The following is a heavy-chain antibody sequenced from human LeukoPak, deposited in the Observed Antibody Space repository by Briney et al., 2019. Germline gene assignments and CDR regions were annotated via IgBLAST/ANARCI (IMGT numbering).Heavy chain of an antibody. V-gene: IGHV1-8*01. CDR3: ARVSPRPGEKRIAAAGTRLLLGY. CDR2: MNPNSGNT. D-gene: IGHD6-13*01. J-gene: IGHJ4*02. CDR1: GYTFTSHH. Sequence: ASVRVSCKASGYTFTSHHINWVRQAAGQGLEWMGWMNPNSGNTAYAQKFQGRVTVTRNTSISTAYMELSSLRSEDTAVYYCARVSPRPGEKRIAAAGTRLLLGYWGQGTLVTVSS.